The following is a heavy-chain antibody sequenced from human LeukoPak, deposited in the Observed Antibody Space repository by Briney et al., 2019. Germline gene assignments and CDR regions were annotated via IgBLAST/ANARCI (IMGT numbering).Heavy chain of an antibody. D-gene: IGHD1-20*01. Sequence: ASVKVSCKAFGYTFTSYGFTWVRQAPGQGLEWMGWINTYNGNTQYAPNLKGRVTTTTDSSTNTAYMELRSLTSDDTAVHYCARRGNWNDFDYWGQGTLVTVSS. V-gene: IGHV1-18*01. CDR1: GYTFTSYG. CDR2: INTYNGNT. CDR3: ARRGNWNDFDY. J-gene: IGHJ4*02.